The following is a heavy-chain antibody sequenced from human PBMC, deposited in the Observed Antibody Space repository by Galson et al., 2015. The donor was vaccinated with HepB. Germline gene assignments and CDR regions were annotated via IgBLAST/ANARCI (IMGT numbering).Heavy chain of an antibody. D-gene: IGHD3-10*01. CDR1: GFTFSSYW. CDR3: AREAYGSGSYSGLGYYYYMDV. V-gene: IGHV3-7*01. J-gene: IGHJ6*03. Sequence: SLRLSCAASGFTFSSYWMSWVRQAPGKGLEWVANIKQDGSEKYYADSVKGRFTISRDNAKNLLYLQMNSLRAEDTAVYYCAREAYGSGSYSGLGYYYYMDVWGKGTTVTVSS. CDR2: IKQDGSEK.